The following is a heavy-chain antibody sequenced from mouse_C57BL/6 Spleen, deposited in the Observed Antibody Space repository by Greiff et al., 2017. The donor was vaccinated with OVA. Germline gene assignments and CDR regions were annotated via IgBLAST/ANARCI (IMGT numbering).Heavy chain of an antibody. CDR2: IDPSDSET. CDR1: GYTFTSYW. J-gene: IGHJ2*01. D-gene: IGHD1-1*02. Sequence: QVQLQQPGAELVRPGSSVKLSCKASGYTFTSYWMHWVKQRPIQGLEWIGNIDPSDSETHFNQKFKDKATLTVDKSSSTAYMQLSSLTSEDSAVYYCARYGVAKDFDYWGQGTTLTVSS. CDR3: ARYGVAKDFDY. V-gene: IGHV1-52*01.